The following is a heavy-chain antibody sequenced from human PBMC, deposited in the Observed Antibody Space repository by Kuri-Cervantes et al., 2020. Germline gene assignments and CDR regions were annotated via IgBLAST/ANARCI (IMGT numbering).Heavy chain of an antibody. D-gene: IGHD4-17*01. Sequence: GESLKISCAASGFTFSSYAMSWVRQAPGKGLEWVSAISGSGGSTYYADSVKGRFTISRDNSKNTLYLQMNSLRAEDTAVYYCARDDMTTVTTEDYWGQGTLVTVSS. J-gene: IGHJ4*02. CDR2: ISGSGGST. CDR3: ARDDMTTVTTEDY. V-gene: IGHV3-23*01. CDR1: GFTFSSYA.